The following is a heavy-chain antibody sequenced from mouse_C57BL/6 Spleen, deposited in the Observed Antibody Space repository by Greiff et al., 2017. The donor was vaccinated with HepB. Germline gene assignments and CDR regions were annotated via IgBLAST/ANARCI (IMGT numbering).Heavy chain of an antibody. D-gene: IGHD4-1*01. Sequence: EVMLVESGGGLVKPGGSLKLSCAASGFTFSDYGMHWVRQAPEKGLEWVAYISSGSSTIYYADTVKGRFTISRDNAKNTLFLQMTSLRSEDTAMYYCASAVLGAPDVWGTGTTVTVSS. CDR1: GFTFSDYG. CDR2: ISSGSSTI. J-gene: IGHJ1*03. CDR3: ASAVLGAPDV. V-gene: IGHV5-17*01.